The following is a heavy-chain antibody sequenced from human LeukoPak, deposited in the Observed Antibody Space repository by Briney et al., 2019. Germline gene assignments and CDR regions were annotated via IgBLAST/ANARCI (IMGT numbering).Heavy chain of an antibody. Sequence: SVKVSCKASGGTFSSYAISWVQQAPGQGLEWMGGIIPIFGTANYAQKFQGRVTITADESTSTAYMELSSLRSEDTAVYYCARDPEGFYYYYGMDVWGQGTTVTVSS. CDR3: ARDPEGFYYYYGMDV. V-gene: IGHV1-69*01. CDR1: GGTFSSYA. J-gene: IGHJ6*02. CDR2: IIPIFGTA.